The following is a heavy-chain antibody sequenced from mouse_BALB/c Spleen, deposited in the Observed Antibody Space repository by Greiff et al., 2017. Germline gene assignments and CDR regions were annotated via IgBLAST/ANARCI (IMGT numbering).Heavy chain of an antibody. J-gene: IGHJ2*01. V-gene: IGHV7-3*02. D-gene: IGHD1-1*01. CDR3: ARAYEDYFDY. CDR1: GFTFTDYY. Sequence: EVQLVESGGGLVQPGGSLRLSCATSGFTFTDYYMSWVRQPPGKALEWLGFIRNKANGYTTEYSASVKGRFTISRDNSQSILYLQMNTLRAEDSATYYCARAYEDYFDYWGQGTTLTVSS. CDR2: IRNKANGYTT.